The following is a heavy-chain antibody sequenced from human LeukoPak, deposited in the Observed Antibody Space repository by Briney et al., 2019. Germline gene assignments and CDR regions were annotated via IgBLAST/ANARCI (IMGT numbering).Heavy chain of an antibody. J-gene: IGHJ4*02. CDR3: ARMDYSDLYYFDY. V-gene: IGHV4-34*01. D-gene: IGHD4-17*01. CDR1: GGSFSGFY. Sequence: SETLSLTCAVYGGSFSGFYWSWIRQPPGKGLEWIGEIHHSGSTNYNPSLKSRVTISVDTSKNQFSLKLTSVTAADTAVYYCARMDYSDLYYFDYWGQGALVTVSS. CDR2: IHHSGST.